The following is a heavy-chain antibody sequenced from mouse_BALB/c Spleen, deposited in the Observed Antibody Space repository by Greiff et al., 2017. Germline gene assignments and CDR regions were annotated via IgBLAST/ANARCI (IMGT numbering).Heavy chain of an antibody. CDR1: GYTFTSYW. J-gene: IGHJ4*01. D-gene: IGHD1-1*01. Sequence: QVQLKESGAELAKPGASVKMSCKASGYTFTSYWMHWVKQRPGQGLEWIGYINPSTGYTEYNQKFKDKATLTADKSSSTAYMQLSSLTSEDSAVYYCARIHGGKYAMDYWGQGTSVTVSS. V-gene: IGHV1-7*01. CDR3: ARIHGGKYAMDY. CDR2: INPSTGYT.